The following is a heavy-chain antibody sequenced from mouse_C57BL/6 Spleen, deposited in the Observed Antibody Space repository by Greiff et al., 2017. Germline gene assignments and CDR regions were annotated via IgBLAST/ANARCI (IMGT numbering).Heavy chain of an antibody. J-gene: IGHJ2*01. V-gene: IGHV1-53*01. CDR2: INPSNGGT. Sequence: VQLQQPGTELVKPGASVKLSCKASGYTFTSYWMHWVKQRPGQGLEWIGNINPSNGGTNYNEKFKSKATLTVDKSSSTAYMQLSSLTSEDSAVYYCARGAVVATGAFDYWGQGTTLTVSS. CDR1: GYTFTSYW. D-gene: IGHD1-1*01. CDR3: ARGAVVATGAFDY.